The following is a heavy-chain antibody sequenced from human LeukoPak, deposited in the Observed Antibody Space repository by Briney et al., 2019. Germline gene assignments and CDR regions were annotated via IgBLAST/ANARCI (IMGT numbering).Heavy chain of an antibody. D-gene: IGHD5-12*01. CDR1: GGSFSGYY. V-gene: IGHV4-34*01. Sequence: PSETLSLTCAVYGGSFSGYYWSWIRQPPGKGLEWIGEINHSGSNNYNPSLKRRVTISVDTYKNKFSLKLSSVTAADTAVYYCARGPSYRWLRSRAEYFQHWGQGTLVTVSS. J-gene: IGHJ1*01. CDR3: ARGPSYRWLRSRAEYFQH. CDR2: INHSGSN.